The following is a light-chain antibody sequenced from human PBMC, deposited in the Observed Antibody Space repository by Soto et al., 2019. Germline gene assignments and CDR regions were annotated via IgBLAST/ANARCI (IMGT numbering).Light chain of an antibody. CDR1: QTFSSH. V-gene: IGKV3-11*01. CDR2: DAS. J-gene: IGKJ5*01. CDR3: QQRSNRPPVIT. Sequence: EIVLTQSPATLSLSPGERATLSCRASQTFSSHLAWYQQKPGQAPRLLIYDASKRATGIPARFSGRRSGTDFPLLISSLKPEAFALYYVQQRSNRPPVITFGQGTRLEIK.